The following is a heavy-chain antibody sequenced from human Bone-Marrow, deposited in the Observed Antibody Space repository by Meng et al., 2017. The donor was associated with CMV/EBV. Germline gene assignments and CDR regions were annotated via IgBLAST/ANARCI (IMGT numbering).Heavy chain of an antibody. CDR1: GYSISSGYY. J-gene: IGHJ5*02. V-gene: IGHV4-38-2*02. CDR2: IYHSAST. D-gene: IGHD3-3*01. Sequence: SETMSLTCTVSGYSISSGYYWGWIRQPPGKGLEWIGSIYHSASTYYNPSLKSPVTISVDTSKNQFSLKLSSVPAADTAVYYCARAPRWRFDPWGHGTLVTFSS. CDR3: ARAPRWRFDP.